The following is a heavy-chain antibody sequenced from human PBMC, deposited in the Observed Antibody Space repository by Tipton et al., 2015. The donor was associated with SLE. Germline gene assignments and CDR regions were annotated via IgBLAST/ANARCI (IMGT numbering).Heavy chain of an antibody. V-gene: IGHV4-59*01. J-gene: IGHJ6*03. D-gene: IGHD2-2*01. Sequence: TLSLTCTVSGASISSYYWSWIRQPPGKGLEWIGYIYYSGSTNYNPSLKSRVTISVDTSKNQFSLKLSSVTAADTAVYYCAREGRYPYYYYYMDVWGKGTTVTVSS. CDR2: IYYSGST. CDR1: GASISSYY. CDR3: AREGRYPYYYYYMDV.